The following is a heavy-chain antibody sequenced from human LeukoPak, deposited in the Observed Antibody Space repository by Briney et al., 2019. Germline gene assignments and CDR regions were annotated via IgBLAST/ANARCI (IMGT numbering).Heavy chain of an antibody. CDR1: GGSISSGDYY. CDR3: ARGHYLSGSYNWFDP. V-gene: IGHV4-30-4*02. D-gene: IGHD3-10*01. J-gene: IGHJ5*02. CDR2: IYYSGST. Sequence: SETLSLTCTVSGGSISSGDYYWSWIRQPPGKGLEWIGYIYYSGSTYYNPSLKSRVTISLDTSKTQFSLKLSSVTAADTAVYYCARGHYLSGSYNWFDPWGQGTLVTVSS.